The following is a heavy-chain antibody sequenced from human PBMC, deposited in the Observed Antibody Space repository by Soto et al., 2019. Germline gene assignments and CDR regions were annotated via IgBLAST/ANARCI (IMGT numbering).Heavy chain of an antibody. J-gene: IGHJ4*02. CDR3: ARGRRVSSTGTGAH. CDR1: GFTFSAYW. Sequence: GXLRLASSLSGFTFSAYWRHWVHQVPGKGLTWASRFSDDGSTATYAEYVKGRLVISTYKAKHSLYLEMHTLRLDDPGLSYSARGRRVSSTGTGAHWGRGTLVTVYS. CDR2: FSDDGSTA. D-gene: IGHD1-1*01. V-gene: IGHV3-74*01.